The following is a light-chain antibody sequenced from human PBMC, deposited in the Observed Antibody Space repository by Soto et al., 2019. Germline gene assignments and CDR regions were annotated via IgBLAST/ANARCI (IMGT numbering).Light chain of an antibody. CDR3: QQASNWPRT. CDR2: GAS. J-gene: IGKJ1*01. Sequence: EIVMTPSPATLSVSPGESATLSCRARQSVSIHFGWFQQKPGQVPRLLIYGASRRVPGIPARLSGSGAGTEFTLTISGLQSEDFAVYYCQQASNWPRTFGQGTKVEMK. CDR1: QSVSIH. V-gene: IGKV3-15*01.